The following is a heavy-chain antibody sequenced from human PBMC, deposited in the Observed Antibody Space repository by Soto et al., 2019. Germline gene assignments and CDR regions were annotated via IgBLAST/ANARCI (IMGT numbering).Heavy chain of an antibody. D-gene: IGHD3-22*01. CDR3: ARIRLRQGSYYYDSSGYRPYYYYGMDV. Sequence: GPTLVNPTQTVTLTCTFSGFSLSTSGMCVSWIRQPPGKALEWLALIDWDDDKYYSTSLKTRLTISKDTSKNQVVLTMTNMDPVDTATYYCARIRLRQGSYYYDSSGYRPYYYYGMDVWGQGTTVTVSS. J-gene: IGHJ6*02. CDR2: IDWDDDK. V-gene: IGHV2-70*01. CDR1: GFSLSTSGMC.